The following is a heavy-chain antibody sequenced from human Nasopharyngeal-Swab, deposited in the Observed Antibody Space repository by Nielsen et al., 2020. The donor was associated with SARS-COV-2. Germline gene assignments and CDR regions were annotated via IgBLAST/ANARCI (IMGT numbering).Heavy chain of an antibody. V-gene: IGHV3-48*03. D-gene: IGHD5-18*01. Sequence: GASLRLSCAASGFTFSNYEMNWVRQAPGKGLEWLSYISGTAGTISYADSVKGRFTISTDNAKNSLYLQMNSLRAEDTALYYCARTTYSYGRFDYWGQGTLVTVSS. CDR2: ISGTAGTI. J-gene: IGHJ4*02. CDR1: GFTFSNYE. CDR3: ARTTYSYGRFDY.